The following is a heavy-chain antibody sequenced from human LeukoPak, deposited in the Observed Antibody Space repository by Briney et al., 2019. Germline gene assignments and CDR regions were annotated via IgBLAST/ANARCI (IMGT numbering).Heavy chain of an antibody. V-gene: IGHV4-30-2*01. Sequence: SQTLSLTCSVSGGSIDSGIYSWSWIRQPPGKGLEWIGYIFHTGSTSYNPSLKSRVTISVDRSKNQFSLKLSSVTAADTAMYYCVRDGDYYDSGGYGNIWDQGTLVTVSS. CDR3: VRDGDYYDSGGYGNI. CDR1: GGSIDSGIYS. J-gene: IGHJ4*02. D-gene: IGHD3-22*01. CDR2: IFHTGST.